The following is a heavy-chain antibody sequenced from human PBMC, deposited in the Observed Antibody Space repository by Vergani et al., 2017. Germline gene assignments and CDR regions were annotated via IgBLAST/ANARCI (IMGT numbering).Heavy chain of an antibody. J-gene: IGHJ6*03. CDR3: ARGGAGKNCGGGSCYSDYYYYYMDV. CDR2: ISGSGGST. D-gene: IGHD2-15*01. CDR1: GFTFSSYA. Sequence: EVQLLESGGGLVQPGGSLRLSCAASGFTFSSYAMSWVRQAPGKGLEWVSAISGSGGSTYYADSVKGRFTISRDNSKNTLYLQMNSLRAEDTAVYYCARGGAGKNCGGGSCYSDYYYYYMDVWGKGTTVTVSS. V-gene: IGHV3-23*01.